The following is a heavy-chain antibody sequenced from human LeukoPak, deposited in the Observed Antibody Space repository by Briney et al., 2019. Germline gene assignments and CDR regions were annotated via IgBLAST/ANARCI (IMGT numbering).Heavy chain of an antibody. D-gene: IGHD4-17*01. J-gene: IGHJ4*02. CDR2: ISWNSGSI. V-gene: IGHV3-9*01. Sequence: GGSLRLSCAASGFTFDDYAMHWVRQAPGKGLEWVSGISWNSGSIGYADSVKGRFTISRDNAKNSPYPQMNSLRAEDTALYYCAKDLGGDYDRWGQGTLVTVSS. CDR3: AKDLGGDYDR. CDR1: GFTFDDYA.